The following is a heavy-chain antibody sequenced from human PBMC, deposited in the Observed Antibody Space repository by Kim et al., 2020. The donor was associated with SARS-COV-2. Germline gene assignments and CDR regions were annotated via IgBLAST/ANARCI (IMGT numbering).Heavy chain of an antibody. CDR1: GGSISSGGYY. Sequence: SETLSLTCTVSGGSISSGGYYWSWIHQHPGKGLEWIGYIYYSGSTYYNPSLKSRVTISVDTSKNQFSLKLSSVTAADTAVYYCARWRYNWNDMGLGFDYWGQGTLVTVSS. J-gene: IGHJ4*02. CDR3: ARWRYNWNDMGLGFDY. CDR2: IYYSGST. D-gene: IGHD1-20*01. V-gene: IGHV4-31*03.